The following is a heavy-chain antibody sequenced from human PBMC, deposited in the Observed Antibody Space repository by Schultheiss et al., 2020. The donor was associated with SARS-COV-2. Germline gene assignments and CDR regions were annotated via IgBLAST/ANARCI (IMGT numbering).Heavy chain of an antibody. CDR2: IYTSGST. V-gene: IGHV4-61*02. CDR3: ARAPPTDI. Sequence: SETLSLTCTVSGGSISSSSYYWGWIRQPAGKGLEWIGRIYTSGSTNYNPSLKSRVTISVDTSKNQFSLKLSSVTAADTAVYYCARAPPTDIWGQGTMVTVSS. CDR1: GGSISSSSYY. J-gene: IGHJ3*02.